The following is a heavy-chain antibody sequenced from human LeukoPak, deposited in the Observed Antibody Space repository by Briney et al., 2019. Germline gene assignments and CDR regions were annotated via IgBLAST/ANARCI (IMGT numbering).Heavy chain of an antibody. V-gene: IGHV4-4*07. CDR3: VREGIYDSSVYYDY. Sequence: SETLSLTCIVSGDSISSYFWSWIRQPAGKGLEWIGRIYGSGSTVYNPSLKSRVTMSVDTSKNQFSLRLSSVTAADTAVYYCVREGIYDSSVYYDYGGQGTLVTVPS. J-gene: IGHJ4*02. D-gene: IGHD3-22*01. CDR2: IYGSGST. CDR1: GDSISSYF.